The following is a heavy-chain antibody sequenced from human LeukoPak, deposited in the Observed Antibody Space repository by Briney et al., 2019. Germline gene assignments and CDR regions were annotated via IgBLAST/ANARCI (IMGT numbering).Heavy chain of an antibody. J-gene: IGHJ6*02. CDR1: GFTFSSYA. Sequence: PGGSLRLSCAASGFTFSSYAMHWVRQAPGKGLEWVAVISYDGSNKYYADSVKGQFTLSRDNSKNMLYLQMSSLRADDTAVYYCAKDVWGATPRYGMDIWGQGTTVTVSS. D-gene: IGHD1-26*01. V-gene: IGHV3-30-3*01. CDR2: ISYDGSNK. CDR3: AKDVWGATPRYGMDI.